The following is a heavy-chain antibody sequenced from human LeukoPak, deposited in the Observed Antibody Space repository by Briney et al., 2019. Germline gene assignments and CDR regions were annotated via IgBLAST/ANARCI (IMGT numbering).Heavy chain of an antibody. D-gene: IGHD3-10*01. V-gene: IGHV4-59*01. CDR2: IYYSGST. J-gene: IGHJ6*02. CDR1: GGSISSYY. Sequence: SETLSLTCTVSGGSISSYYWSWIRRPPGKGLEWIGYIYYSGSTNYNPSLKSRVTISVDTSKNQFSLKLSSVTAADTAVYYCARLGSGGYYYGMDVWGQGTTVTVSS. CDR3: ARLGSGGYYYGMDV.